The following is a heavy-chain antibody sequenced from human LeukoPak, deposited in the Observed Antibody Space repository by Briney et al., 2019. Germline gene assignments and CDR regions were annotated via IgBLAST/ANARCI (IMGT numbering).Heavy chain of an antibody. CDR1: GFTVSNNY. CDR2: IYSGGSA. D-gene: IGHD5-24*01. Sequence: GGSLRLSCAASGFTVSNNYMSWVRQAPGKGLEWVSVIYSGGSAYYADSVKGRFSISRDKSKNTLYLQMNSLRAEDTAVYYCAREHGMSTMSYWGQGTLVTVSS. J-gene: IGHJ4*02. CDR3: AREHGMSTMSY. V-gene: IGHV3-66*01.